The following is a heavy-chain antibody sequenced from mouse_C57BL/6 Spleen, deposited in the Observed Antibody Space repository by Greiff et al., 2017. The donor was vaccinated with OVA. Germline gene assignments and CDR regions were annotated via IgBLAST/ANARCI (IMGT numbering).Heavy chain of an antibody. Sequence: VQLQQSGGGLVKPGGSLKLSCAASGFTFSDYGMHWVRQAPEKGLEWVAYISSGSSTIYYADTVKGRFTISRDNAKNTLFLQMTSLRSEDTAMYYCARRGNYYGSRRTEYFDGWGTGTTVTVSS. CDR3: ARRGNYYGSRRTEYFDG. CDR2: ISSGSSTI. J-gene: IGHJ1*03. CDR1: GFTFSDYG. D-gene: IGHD1-1*01. V-gene: IGHV5-17*01.